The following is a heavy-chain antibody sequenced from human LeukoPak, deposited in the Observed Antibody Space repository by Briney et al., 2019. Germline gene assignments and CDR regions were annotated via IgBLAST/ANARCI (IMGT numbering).Heavy chain of an antibody. V-gene: IGHV4-38-2*02. J-gene: IGHJ6*03. CDR2: IYHSGNT. Sequence: KPSETLSLTCTVSGYSISTSYYWGWIRQPPGKGLEWIGSIYHSGNTYYNPSLKSRVTISVDTSKNQFSLKLNSVTAADTAVYYCARAGAAAGRYYYMDVWGKGTTVTISS. D-gene: IGHD6-13*01. CDR3: ARAGAAAGRYYYMDV. CDR1: GYSISTSYY.